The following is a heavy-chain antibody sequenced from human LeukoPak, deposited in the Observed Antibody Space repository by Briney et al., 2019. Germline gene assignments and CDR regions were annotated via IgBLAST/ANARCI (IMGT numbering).Heavy chain of an antibody. Sequence: ASVTVSCKTSGYSFTDYYMHWVRQAPGQGLEWMGWINPNSGGTSSAQKFQGRVTMTRDTSITTVYMEASWLTSDDTAIYYCARADRLDGGPYLIGPWGQGTLVTVSS. J-gene: IGHJ5*02. D-gene: IGHD2-21*01. CDR1: GYSFTDYY. CDR3: ARADRLDGGPYLIGP. V-gene: IGHV1-2*02. CDR2: INPNSGGT.